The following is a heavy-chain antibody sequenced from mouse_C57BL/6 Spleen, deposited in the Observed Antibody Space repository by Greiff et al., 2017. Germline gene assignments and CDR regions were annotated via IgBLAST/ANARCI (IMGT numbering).Heavy chain of an antibody. V-gene: IGHV5-16*01. CDR3: ARSGLWYFDV. CDR1: GFTFSDYY. J-gene: IGHJ1*03. CDR2: INYDGSST. Sequence: VQLKESEGGLVQPGSSMKLSCTASGFTFSDYYMAWVRQVPEKGLEWVANINYDGSSTYYLDSLKSRFIISRDNAKNILYLQMSSLKSEDTATYYCARSGLWYFDVWGTGTTVTVSS. D-gene: IGHD3-1*01.